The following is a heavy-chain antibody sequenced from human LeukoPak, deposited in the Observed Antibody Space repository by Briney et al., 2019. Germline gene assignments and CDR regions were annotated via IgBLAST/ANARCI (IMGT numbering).Heavy chain of an antibody. V-gene: IGHV3-7*01. CDR3: ARVTQDVLRFLEWSRRGYFDY. CDR1: GFTFSSYW. CDR2: IKQDGSEK. D-gene: IGHD3-3*01. Sequence: GGSLRLSCAASGFTFSSYWMSWVRQAPGKGLEWVANIKQDGSEKYYVDSVKGRFTISRDNAKNSLYLQMNSLRAEDTAVYYCARVTQDVLRFLEWSRRGYFDYWGQGTLVTVSS. J-gene: IGHJ4*02.